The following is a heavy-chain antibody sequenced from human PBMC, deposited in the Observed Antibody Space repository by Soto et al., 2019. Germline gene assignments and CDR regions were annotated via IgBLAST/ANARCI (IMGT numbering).Heavy chain of an antibody. V-gene: IGHV1-69*01. CDR1: GGTFSGYA. CDR3: ARDPRSITGTTSSEDFQH. D-gene: IGHD1-20*01. CDR2: IIPLLGIT. Sequence: QAQLMQSGGEVKKPGSSVKVSCKASGGTFSGYAINWVRQAPGQGLEWMGGIIPLLGITDYGQKFQGRITIAADESTGTAYMDLRGLRSEDTAVYYCARDPRSITGTTSSEDFQHWGQGTLVSVSS. J-gene: IGHJ1*01.